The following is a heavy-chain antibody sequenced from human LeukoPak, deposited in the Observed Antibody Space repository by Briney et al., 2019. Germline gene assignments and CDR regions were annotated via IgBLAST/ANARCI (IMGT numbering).Heavy chain of an antibody. Sequence: SETLSLTCTVSGGSISSYYWRWIRQPPGKGLEWIGYIYYSGSTNYNPSLKSRVTISVDTSKNQFSLKLSSGTAADTAVYYCARRIQLWKRDYYYYYYMDVWGEGSTVTVPS. V-gene: IGHV4-59*01. D-gene: IGHD5-18*01. CDR1: GGSISSYY. J-gene: IGHJ6*03. CDR2: IYYSGST. CDR3: ARRIQLWKRDYYYYYYMDV.